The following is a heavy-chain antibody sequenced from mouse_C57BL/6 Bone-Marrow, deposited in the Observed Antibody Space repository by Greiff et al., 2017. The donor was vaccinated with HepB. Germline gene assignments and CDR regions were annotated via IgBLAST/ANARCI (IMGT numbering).Heavy chain of an antibody. CDR3: TRAGLITTVVATGYFDV. Sequence: VQLQQSGTVLARPGASVKMSCKTSGYTFTSYWMHWVKQRPGQGLEWIGAIYPGNSDTSYNQKFKGKAKLTAVTSASTAYMQLSSLTNEDSAVYYCTRAGLITTVVATGYFDVWGTGTTVTVSS. J-gene: IGHJ1*03. D-gene: IGHD1-1*01. CDR1: GYTFTSYW. CDR2: IYPGNSDT. V-gene: IGHV1-5*01.